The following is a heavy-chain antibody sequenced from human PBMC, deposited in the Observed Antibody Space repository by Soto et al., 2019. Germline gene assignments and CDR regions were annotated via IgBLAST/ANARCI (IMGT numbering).Heavy chain of an antibody. J-gene: IGHJ4*02. Sequence: HPGGSLRLSCAASGFTFSSYSMNWVRQAPGKGLEWVAVISYDGSNKYYADSVKGRFTISRDNSKNTLYLQMNSLRAEDTAVYYCAKGGLGYCSSTSCFSYDYWGQGTLVTVSS. CDR1: GFTFSSYS. CDR3: AKGGLGYCSSTSCFSYDY. D-gene: IGHD2-2*01. V-gene: IGHV3-30*18. CDR2: ISYDGSNK.